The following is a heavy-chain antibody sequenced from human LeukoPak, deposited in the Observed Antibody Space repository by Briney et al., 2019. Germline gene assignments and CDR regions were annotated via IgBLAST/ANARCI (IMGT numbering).Heavy chain of an antibody. J-gene: IGHJ6*03. Sequence: ASVKVSCKASGYTFTSYDINWVRQATGQGLECMGWMNPNSGNTGYAQKFQGRVTMTRNTSISTADMELSSLRSEDTAVYYCARIAAAGKGYYMDVWGKGTTVTISS. CDR1: GYTFTSYD. D-gene: IGHD6-13*01. CDR2: MNPNSGNT. V-gene: IGHV1-8*01. CDR3: ARIAAAGKGYYMDV.